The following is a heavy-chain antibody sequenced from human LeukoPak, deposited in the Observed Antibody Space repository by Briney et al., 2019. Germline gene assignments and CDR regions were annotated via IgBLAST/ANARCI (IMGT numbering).Heavy chain of an antibody. J-gene: IGHJ6*03. CDR2: INDSGTI. V-gene: IGHV4-34*01. CDR1: GGSFSNYY. Sequence: PSETLSLTCAVYGGSFSNYYWSWIRQSPGKGPEWIGEINDSGTINYNPSLMSRVTISVDKSKNQFSLKLSSVTAADTAVYYCARRWNYGRNYYIDVWGKGATVSVSS. CDR3: ARRWNYGRNYYIDV. D-gene: IGHD1-7*01.